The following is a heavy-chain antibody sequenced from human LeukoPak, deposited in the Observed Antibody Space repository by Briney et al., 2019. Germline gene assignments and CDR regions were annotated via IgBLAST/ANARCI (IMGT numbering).Heavy chain of an antibody. CDR1: GFTFSSYA. J-gene: IGHJ4*02. CDR3: ARERGDGYNSGLRYFDY. V-gene: IGHV3-30*04. CDR2: ISFDGGKK. Sequence: GRSLRLSCVASGFTFSSYAMDWVRQAPGKGQEWVAVISFDGGKKYYAHSVKGRFTISRDNSKNTLYLQMNSLRADDTAVYYCARERGDGYNSGLRYFDYWGQGTLVTVSS. D-gene: IGHD1-1*01.